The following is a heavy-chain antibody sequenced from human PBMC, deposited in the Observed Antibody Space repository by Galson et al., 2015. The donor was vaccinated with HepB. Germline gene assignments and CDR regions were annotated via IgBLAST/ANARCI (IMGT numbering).Heavy chain of an antibody. J-gene: IGHJ6*02. CDR3: ASAKVVHGMDV. CDR1: GFTFSSYA. D-gene: IGHD2-15*01. Sequence: SLRLSCAASGFTFSSYAMHWVRQAPGKGLEWVAVISYDGSNKYYADSVKGRFTISRDNSKNTLYLQMNSLRAEDTAVYYCASAKVVHGMDVWGQGTTVTVSS. CDR2: ISYDGSNK. V-gene: IGHV3-30*04.